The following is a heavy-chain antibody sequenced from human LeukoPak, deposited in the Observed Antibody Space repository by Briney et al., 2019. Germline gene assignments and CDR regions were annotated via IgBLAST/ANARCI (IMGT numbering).Heavy chain of an antibody. J-gene: IGHJ4*02. D-gene: IGHD3-10*01. Sequence: GESLKISCKGSGYSCTSYWIGWVRQMPGKGLEWMGIIYPNDSDTRYSPSFQGQVTISADKSISTAYLQWSSLKASDTAMYYCAKQLTSMVRGIIITDYYFDYWGQGTLVTVSS. CDR3: AKQLTSMVRGIIITDYYFDY. CDR1: GYSCTSYW. CDR2: IYPNDSDT. V-gene: IGHV5-51*01.